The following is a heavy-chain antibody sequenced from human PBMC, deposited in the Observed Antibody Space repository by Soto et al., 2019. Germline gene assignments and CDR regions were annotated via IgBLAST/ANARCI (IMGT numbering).Heavy chain of an antibody. V-gene: IGHV1-18*01. CDR1: GYTFTSYG. CDR3: ARAGAARPGYYYYYYGMDV. D-gene: IGHD6-6*01. Sequence: PGASVKVSCQASGYTFTSYGISWVRQAPRQGLEGMGWISAYNGNTNYAQKLQGRVTMTTDTSTSTAYMELRSLRSDDTAVYYCARAGAARPGYYYYYYGMDVWGQGTTVTVSS. J-gene: IGHJ6*02. CDR2: ISAYNGNT.